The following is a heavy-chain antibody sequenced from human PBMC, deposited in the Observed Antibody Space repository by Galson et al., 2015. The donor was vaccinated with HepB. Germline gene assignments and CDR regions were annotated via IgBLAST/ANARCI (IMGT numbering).Heavy chain of an antibody. J-gene: IGHJ1*01. Sequence: SLRLSCAASGFTFTAYGMHWVRQAPGKGLEWVAVISYDGSNKYYADSVKGRFTTSRDSSKNTLYLQMNSLRAEDTAVYYCARGGYDLWSADFQHWGQGTLVTVSS. V-gene: IGHV3-30*03. CDR1: GFTFTAYG. CDR2: ISYDGSNK. CDR3: ARGGYDLWSADFQH. D-gene: IGHD3-3*01.